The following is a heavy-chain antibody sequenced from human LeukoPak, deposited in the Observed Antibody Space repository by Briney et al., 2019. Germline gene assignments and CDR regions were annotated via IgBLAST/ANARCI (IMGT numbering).Heavy chain of an antibody. CDR2: FDPEDGET. J-gene: IGHJ4*02. CDR1: GYTLTELS. D-gene: IGHD6-19*01. Sequence: ASVKVSCKVSGYTLTELSMHWVRQPPGKGLERMGGFDPEDGETIYAQKFQGRVTMTEDTSTDTAYMELSSLRSEDTAVYCCATDLGGRYSSGWPKDDYWGQGTLVTVSS. V-gene: IGHV1-24*01. CDR3: ATDLGGRYSSGWPKDDY.